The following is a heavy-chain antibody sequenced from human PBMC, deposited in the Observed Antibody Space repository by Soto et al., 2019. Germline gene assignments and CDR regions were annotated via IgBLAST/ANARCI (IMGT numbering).Heavy chain of an antibody. J-gene: IGHJ4*02. V-gene: IGHV3-23*01. CDR2: ISGGGGTT. CDR1: GFTFSSYA. CDR3: ARLSGYDLFGFDY. D-gene: IGHD5-12*01. Sequence: PGGSLRLSCAASGFTFSSYAMSWVRQAPGKGLEWVSGISGGGGTTYYADSVKGRFTISRDNSKNTLYLQMNSLRAEDTAAYYCARLSGYDLFGFDYWGQGTLVTVSS.